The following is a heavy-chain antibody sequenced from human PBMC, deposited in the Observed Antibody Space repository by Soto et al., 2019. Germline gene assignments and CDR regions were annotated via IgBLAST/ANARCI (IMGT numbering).Heavy chain of an antibody. D-gene: IGHD1-20*01. CDR2: IKEDGSDK. CDR1: GFTFSSYW. CDR3: ARGRYNWNY. Sequence: EVQLVESGGGLVQPGGSLRLSCAASGFTFSSYWMSWVRQAPGKGPEWVANIKEDGSDKYIVDSVKGRFTISRDNAKNSLYLQMSSLRAEDTAVYHCARGRYNWNYWGQGTPVTVSS. V-gene: IGHV3-7*03. J-gene: IGHJ4*02.